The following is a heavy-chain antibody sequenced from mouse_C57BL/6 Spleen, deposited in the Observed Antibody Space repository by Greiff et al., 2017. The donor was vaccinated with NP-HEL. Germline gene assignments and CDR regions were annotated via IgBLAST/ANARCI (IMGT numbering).Heavy chain of an antibody. V-gene: IGHV1-82*01. CDR2: IYPGAGDT. D-gene: IGHD3-2*02. CDR3: APLDSAGSYAMDY. Sequence: QVQLQQSGPELVKPGASVKISCKASGYAFSSYWMNWVKQRPGKGLEWIGRIYPGAGDTNYNGKFKGKATLTADKSSSTAYMQLSSLTSEDSAVYFCAPLDSAGSYAMDYWGQGTSVTVSS. J-gene: IGHJ4*01. CDR1: GYAFSSYW.